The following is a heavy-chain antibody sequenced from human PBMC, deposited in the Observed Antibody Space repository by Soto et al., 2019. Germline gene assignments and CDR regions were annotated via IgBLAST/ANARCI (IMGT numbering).Heavy chain of an antibody. D-gene: IGHD2-8*02. CDR2: IFHDGNT. CDR1: GASIGSGGW. V-gene: IGHV4-4*02. J-gene: IGHJ5*02. Sequence: SGASIGSGGWWSWVRQPPGKGLEWIAEIFHDGNTNYSPSLKSRVTISVDKSQNQFSLNVYSVTAADTAVYYCARHEGWTGPDQWGQGTLVTVSS. CDR3: ARHEGWTGPDQ.